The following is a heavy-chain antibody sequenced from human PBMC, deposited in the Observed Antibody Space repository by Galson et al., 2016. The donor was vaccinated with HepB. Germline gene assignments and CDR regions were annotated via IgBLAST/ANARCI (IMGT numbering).Heavy chain of an antibody. D-gene: IGHD3-9*01. CDR3: AKDQRYFDWLQNYFDD. V-gene: IGHV3-11*04. Sequence: SLRLSCAAYGFTFSDYYMSWVRQAPGKSPEWIASISGRGTIVKYADSVKGRFTVSRDNAEKSLFLQMNSLRAEDTAVYYCAKDQRYFDWLQNYFDDWGQGTLVTVSS. J-gene: IGHJ4*02. CDR2: ISGRGTIV. CDR1: GFTFSDYY.